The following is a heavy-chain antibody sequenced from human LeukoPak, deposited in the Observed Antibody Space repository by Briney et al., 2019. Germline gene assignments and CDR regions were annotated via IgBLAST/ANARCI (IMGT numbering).Heavy chain of an antibody. V-gene: IGHV5-51*01. CDR3: ARRSYEGSSSAFDI. D-gene: IGHD5-12*01. J-gene: IGHJ3*02. Sequence: ESRNIPCRYFGYSFACYRFGWVRPLPGKGLERIGTIYPGHSDTRYSPSLEGQVTISGDKSTSTAFLQWSSLRASEAAMYYCARRSYEGSSSAFDIWGEGTMVSVSA. CDR2: IYPGHSDT. CDR1: GYSFACYR.